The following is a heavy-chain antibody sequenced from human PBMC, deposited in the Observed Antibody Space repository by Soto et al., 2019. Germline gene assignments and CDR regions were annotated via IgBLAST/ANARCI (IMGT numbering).Heavy chain of an antibody. CDR3: AKEMGGYDFWSGYYSEQYSEY. D-gene: IGHD3-3*01. CDR2: ISGSGGST. J-gene: IGHJ4*02. CDR1: GFTFSSYA. V-gene: IGHV3-23*01. Sequence: GGSLRLSCAASGFTFSSYAMSWVRQAPGKGLEWVSAISGSGGSTYYADSVKGRFTISRDNSKNTLYLQMNSLRAEDTAVYYCAKEMGGYDFWSGYYSEQYSEYWGQGTLVTVSS.